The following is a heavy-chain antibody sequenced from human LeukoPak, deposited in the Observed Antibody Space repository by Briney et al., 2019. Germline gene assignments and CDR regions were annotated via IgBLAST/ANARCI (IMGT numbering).Heavy chain of an antibody. V-gene: IGHV3-7*01. CDR2: IKEDGSEI. J-gene: IGHJ4*02. CDR1: GFTFSSYW. CDR3: ARARITIFGVVRHFDY. Sequence: PGGSLRLSCAASGFTFSSYWMSWVRQAPGKGLEWVANIKEDGSEIYYVDSVKGRFTISRDNAKNSLYLQMNSLRAEDTAVYYCARARITIFGVVRHFDYWGQGTQVTVSS. D-gene: IGHD3-3*01.